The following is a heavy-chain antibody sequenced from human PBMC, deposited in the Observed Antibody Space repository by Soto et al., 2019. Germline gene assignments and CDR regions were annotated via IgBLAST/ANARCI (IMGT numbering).Heavy chain of an antibody. J-gene: IGHJ4*02. CDR2: IGSDGTIM. D-gene: IGHD3-22*01. CDR1: GFTFSDYY. Sequence: QVQLVESGGGLVKPGGALRLSCAASGFTFSDYYMSWIRQAPGKGLEWVSYIGSDGTIMYYADSVKGRLTISRDNAKNSLYLQMNSLRAADTAVYYCARDLGYYDSDGYRDYWGQGTLDTVSS. V-gene: IGHV3-11*01. CDR3: ARDLGYYDSDGYRDY.